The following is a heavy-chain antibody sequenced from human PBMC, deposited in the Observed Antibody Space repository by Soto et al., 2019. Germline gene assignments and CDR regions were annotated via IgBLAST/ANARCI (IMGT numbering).Heavy chain of an antibody. CDR3: ARTYGGNTRRAFDI. J-gene: IGHJ3*02. CDR1: VYNFINYC. D-gene: IGHD2-15*01. CDR2: IDPSDSYT. Sequence: GESLKISCKVSVYNFINYCINWVRQMPGKGLEWMGRIDPSDSYTNYSPSFQGHVTISADKSISTAYLQWSSLKASDTAMYYCARTYGGNTRRAFDIWGQGTMVTVSS. V-gene: IGHV5-10-1*01.